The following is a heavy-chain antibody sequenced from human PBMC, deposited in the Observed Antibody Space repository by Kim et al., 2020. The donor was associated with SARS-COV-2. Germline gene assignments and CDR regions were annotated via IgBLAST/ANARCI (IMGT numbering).Heavy chain of an antibody. D-gene: IGHD3-22*01. CDR3: ARVAPYDSSGYYGFFWDY. V-gene: IGHV4-61*01. J-gene: IGHJ4*02. CDR1: GGSVSSGSYY. CDR2: IYYSGST. Sequence: SETLSLTCTVSGGSVSSGSYYWSWIRQPPGKGLEWIGYIYYSGSTNYNPSLKSRVTISVDTSKNQFSLKLSSVTAADTAVYYCARVAPYDSSGYYGFFWDYWGQGTLVTVSS.